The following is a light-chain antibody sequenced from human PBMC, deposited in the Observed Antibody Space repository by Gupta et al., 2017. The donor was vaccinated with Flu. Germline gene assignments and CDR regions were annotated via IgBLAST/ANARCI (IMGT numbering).Light chain of an antibody. CDR2: NNS. J-gene: IGLJ3*02. V-gene: IGLV1-44*01. Sequence: SMLTQPPSASWPPGQRVTISCSTSSSYIGSDRVHWYQHVPGAAPKLLIYNNSDRPSVVPDRFSGSNSGASAALAITRLQAEDVADYYCAAREDTRNGPVFGGGTKRTVL. CDR3: AAREDTRNGPV. CDR1: SSYIGSDR.